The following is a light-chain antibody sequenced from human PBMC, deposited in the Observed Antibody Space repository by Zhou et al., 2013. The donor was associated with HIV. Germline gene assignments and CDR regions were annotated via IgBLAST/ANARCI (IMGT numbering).Light chain of an antibody. Sequence: DIQMTQSPSSLSASVGDRVTITCRASQGIRNDLDWYQQKPGKAPKRLIYSASTLQGGVPSRFSGSGSGTVFTLTISSLRLEDFATYYCLQHNSLLPQTFGQGTKVEIK. V-gene: IGKV1-17*01. CDR1: QGIRND. J-gene: IGKJ1*01. CDR3: LQHNSLLPQT. CDR2: SAS.